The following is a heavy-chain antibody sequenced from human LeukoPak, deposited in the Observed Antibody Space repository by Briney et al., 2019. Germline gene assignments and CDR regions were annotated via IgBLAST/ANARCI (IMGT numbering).Heavy chain of an antibody. CDR1: GFTFSSYS. J-gene: IGHJ4*02. Sequence: PGGSLRLSCAASGFTFSSYSMNWVRQAPGKGLEWVSSISSSSSYIYYADSVKGRFTISRDNAKNSLYLQMNSLRAEDTAVYYCARLVDGYHKYDYWGQGTLVTVSS. CDR2: ISSSSSYI. V-gene: IGHV3-21*01. D-gene: IGHD5-18*01. CDR3: ARLVDGYHKYDY.